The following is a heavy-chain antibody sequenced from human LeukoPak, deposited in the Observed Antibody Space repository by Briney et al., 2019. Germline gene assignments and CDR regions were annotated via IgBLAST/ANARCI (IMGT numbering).Heavy chain of an antibody. Sequence: GGSLRLSCAASGFSFRSYWMSWVRQAPGKGLEWVAKIKQDGSEKYYVDSGKGRCTISRDNAKNSLYLQMNSLRAEDTAVYYCARDGAPFDSWGQGTLVTVSS. J-gene: IGHJ4*02. CDR2: IKQDGSEK. CDR3: ARDGAPFDS. CDR1: GFSFRSYW. D-gene: IGHD4/OR15-4a*01. V-gene: IGHV3-7*01.